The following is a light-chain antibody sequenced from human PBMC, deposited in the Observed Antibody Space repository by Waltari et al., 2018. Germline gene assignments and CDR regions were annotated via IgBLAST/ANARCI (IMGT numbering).Light chain of an antibody. Sequence: YVLTQPHSVSVPPGQTARITCGGDKMDAKSVPWYQQKPGQAPVVVVFDDSDRPSGIPERFSGANSGNTATLTISRVEGGDEADYFCQVWDSSGDLLVIFGGGTKLTVL. V-gene: IGLV3-21*02. J-gene: IGLJ2*01. CDR1: KMDAKS. CDR2: DDS. CDR3: QVWDSSGDLLVI.